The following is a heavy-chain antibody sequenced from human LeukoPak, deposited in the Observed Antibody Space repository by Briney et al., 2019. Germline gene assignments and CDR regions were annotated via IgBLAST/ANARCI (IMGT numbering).Heavy chain of an antibody. CDR2: ITSSNYM. D-gene: IGHD2-15*01. Sequence: GGSLRLSCAASGFTFSTYSMSWVRRAPGKGLEWVSCITSSNYMYYADSVKGRFTISRDNAKNSLYLQMNSLRAEDTAVYYCARGLAHRSRALYYWGQGTLVTVSS. V-gene: IGHV3-69-1*01. J-gene: IGHJ4*02. CDR3: ARGLAHRSRALYY. CDR1: GFTFSTYS.